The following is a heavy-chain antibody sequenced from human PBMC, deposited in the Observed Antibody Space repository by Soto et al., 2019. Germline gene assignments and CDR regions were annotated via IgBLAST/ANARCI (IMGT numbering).Heavy chain of an antibody. Sequence: SETLSLTCTVSGGSISSSSYYWGWIRQPPGKGLEWIGSIYYSGSTYYNPSLKSRVTISVDTSKNQFSLKLSSVTAADTAVYYCAICIAAAGLYYFDYWGQGTLVTVSS. D-gene: IGHD6-13*01. V-gene: IGHV4-39*01. J-gene: IGHJ4*02. CDR1: GGSISSSSYY. CDR2: IYYSGST. CDR3: AICIAAAGLYYFDY.